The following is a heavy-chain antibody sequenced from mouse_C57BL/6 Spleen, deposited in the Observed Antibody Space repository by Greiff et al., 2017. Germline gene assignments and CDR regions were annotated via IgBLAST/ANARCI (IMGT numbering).Heavy chain of an antibody. CDR2: INYDGSST. Sequence: EVKLMESEGGLVQPGSSMKLSRTASGFTFSDYYMAWVRQVPEKGLEWVANINYDGSSTYYLDSLKSRFIISRDNAKNILYLQMSSLKSEDTATYYCARDRYYYAMDYWGQGTSVTVSS. V-gene: IGHV5-16*01. CDR1: GFTFSDYY. CDR3: ARDRYYYAMDY. J-gene: IGHJ4*01. D-gene: IGHD1-1*01.